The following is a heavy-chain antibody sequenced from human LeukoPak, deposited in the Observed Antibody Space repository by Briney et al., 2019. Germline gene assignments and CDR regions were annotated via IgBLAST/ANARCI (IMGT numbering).Heavy chain of an antibody. CDR3: ARSIPTSLRYRGYYFDY. CDR1: GGSFSGYY. CDR2: INHSGST. Sequence: PSETLSLTCAVYGGSFSGYYWSWIRQPPGKGLEWIGEINHSGSTNYNPSLKSRVTISVDTSKNQFSLKLSSVTAADTAVYYCARSIPTSLRYRGYYFDYWGQGTLVTVSS. V-gene: IGHV4-34*01. D-gene: IGHD1-1*01. J-gene: IGHJ4*02.